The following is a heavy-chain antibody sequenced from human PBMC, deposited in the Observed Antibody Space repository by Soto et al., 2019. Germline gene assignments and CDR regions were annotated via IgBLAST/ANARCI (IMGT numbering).Heavy chain of an antibody. V-gene: IGHV3-23*01. CDR1: GFSFTSYA. Sequence: PGGSLRLSCAACGFSFTSYAMSWVRQAPGKGLEWVSAISGSGGSTYYAVSVKGRFTITRDNSKNTLYLQMNSLRAEDTAVYYCAKDLRWFGPWGQGTLVTVSS. CDR2: ISGSGGST. CDR3: AKDLRWFGP. J-gene: IGHJ5*02.